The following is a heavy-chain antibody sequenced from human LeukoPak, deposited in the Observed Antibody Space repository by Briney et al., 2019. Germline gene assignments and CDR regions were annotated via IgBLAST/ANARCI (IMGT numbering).Heavy chain of an antibody. CDR3: ARGDIYWDY. CDR2: IHPNSGGT. Sequence: ASVKVSCKASGYTFTAYYVHWVRQAPGQGLEWMGWIHPNSGGTKYAQNFQGRVTMTRDTSISTAYMELSSLRSDDTAVYYCARGDIYWDYWGQGTQVTVPS. CDR1: GYTFTAYY. V-gene: IGHV1-2*02. J-gene: IGHJ4*02. D-gene: IGHD2-15*01.